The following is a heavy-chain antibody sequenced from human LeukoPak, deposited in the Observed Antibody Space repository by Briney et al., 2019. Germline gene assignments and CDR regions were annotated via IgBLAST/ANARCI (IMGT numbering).Heavy chain of an antibody. V-gene: IGHV3-30-3*01. CDR3: ASTYSRSWYGAFDI. D-gene: IGHD6-13*01. CDR2: ISYDGSNK. J-gene: IGHJ3*02. CDR1: GFTFSSYA. Sequence: HAGGSLRLSYAASGFTFSSYAMHWVRQAPGKGLEWVAVISYDGSNKYYADSVKGRFTISRDNSKNTLYLQMNSLRAEDTAVYYCASTYSRSWYGAFDIWGQGTMVTVSS.